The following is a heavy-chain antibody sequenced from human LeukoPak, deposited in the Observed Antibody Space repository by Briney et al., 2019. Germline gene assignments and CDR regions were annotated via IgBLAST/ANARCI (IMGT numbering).Heavy chain of an antibody. CDR3: ARDHTGYEYGSFSYHYQYMDV. D-gene: IGHD5-12*01. Sequence: GESLRLSCAASGFTFNSYWMSWIRQAPGKGLEWVANIKPDGGEKYYADSVKGRFTISRDNAKNSMYLQMNSLRADDTAVYYCARDHTGYEYGSFSYHYQYMDVWGKGTTVTVSS. CDR2: IKPDGGEK. CDR1: GFTFNSYW. J-gene: IGHJ6*03. V-gene: IGHV3-7*01.